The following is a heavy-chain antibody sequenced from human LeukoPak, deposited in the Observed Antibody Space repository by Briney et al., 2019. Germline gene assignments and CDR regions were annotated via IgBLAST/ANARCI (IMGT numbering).Heavy chain of an antibody. D-gene: IGHD3-10*01. CDR2: IRGSGGST. J-gene: IGHJ6*02. V-gene: IGHV3-23*01. Sequence: GGSLRLSCAASGFTFSSNYMSWVRQAPGKGLEWVSAIRGSGGSTYYADSVKGRFTISRGDSKNTLYLQMNSLRAEDTAVYYCAKDVWFGELLYDYYYYGMDVWGQGTTVTVSS. CDR3: AKDVWFGELLYDYYYYGMDV. CDR1: GFTFSSNY.